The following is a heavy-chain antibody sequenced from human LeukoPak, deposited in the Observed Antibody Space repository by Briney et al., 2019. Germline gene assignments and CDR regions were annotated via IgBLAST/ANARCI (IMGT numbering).Heavy chain of an antibody. V-gene: IGHV3-48*04. Sequence: GGSLRLSCVASGFTLSTYSMNWVRQAPGKGLEWVSFISNTGSSRYYADSVKGRLTISRDNTKNSLYLQMNSLRVEDTAVYYCARGHSSGWAYFGRWGQGTLVTVSS. CDR1: GFTLSTYS. J-gene: IGHJ5*02. D-gene: IGHD6-19*01. CDR2: ISNTGSSR. CDR3: ARGHSSGWAYFGR.